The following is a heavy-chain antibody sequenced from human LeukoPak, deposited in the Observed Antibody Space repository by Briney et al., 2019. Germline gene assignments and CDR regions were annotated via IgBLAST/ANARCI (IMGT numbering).Heavy chain of an antibody. CDR1: GGSISSGSYY. Sequence: SQTLFLTCTVSGGSISSGSYYWSWIRQPAGKRLEWIGRIYTSGSTHYNPSLKSRATISVDTSKNQFTLRLSSVTAADTAVYYCARDTVVISHDAFDIWGLGTMVTVSS. CDR2: IYTSGST. D-gene: IGHD3-22*01. V-gene: IGHV4-61*02. J-gene: IGHJ3*02. CDR3: ARDTVVISHDAFDI.